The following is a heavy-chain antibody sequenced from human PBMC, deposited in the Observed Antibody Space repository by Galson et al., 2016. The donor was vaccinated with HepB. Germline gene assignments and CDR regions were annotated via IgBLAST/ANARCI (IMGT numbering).Heavy chain of an antibody. Sequence: SLRLSCAASGFRFSSYGMHWVRQAPGKGLAWVAFISYDGSNKKYADSVKGRFTISRDNSKKPLYLQMNSLRAEDTAVYYCAKDGRIYCSSASCHDHFHYWGQGTLVTVSS. J-gene: IGHJ4*02. V-gene: IGHV3-30*18. CDR2: ISYDGSNK. D-gene: IGHD2-2*01. CDR1: GFRFSSYG. CDR3: AKDGRIYCSSASCHDHFHY.